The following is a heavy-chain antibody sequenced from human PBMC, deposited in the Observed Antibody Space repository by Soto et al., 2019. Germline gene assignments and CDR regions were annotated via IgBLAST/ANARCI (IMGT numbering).Heavy chain of an antibody. CDR1: VFTFSTYE. V-gene: IGHV3-48*03. Sequence: GSLRHSGAASVFTFSTYEMNWVRQAPGKGLEWVSYVGSSGSPMFYADSVKGRFTISRDNAKNSLYLQMNSLTADDTAAYYCARDKTTGTSPFDYWGQGTLVTVSS. D-gene: IGHD4-4*01. CDR2: VGSSGSPM. J-gene: IGHJ4*02. CDR3: ARDKTTGTSPFDY.